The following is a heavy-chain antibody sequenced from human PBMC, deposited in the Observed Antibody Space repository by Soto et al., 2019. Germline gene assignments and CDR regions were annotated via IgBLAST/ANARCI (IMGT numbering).Heavy chain of an antibody. J-gene: IGHJ5*02. CDR3: ARGGVIAAADNWFDP. Sequence: GGSLRLSCAASGFTFSSYDMHWVRQATGKGLEWVSAIGTAGDTYYPGSVKGRFTISRENAKNSLYLQMNSLRAGDTAVYYCARGGVIAAADNWFDPWGQGTLVTVSS. CDR2: IGTAGDT. V-gene: IGHV3-13*01. D-gene: IGHD6-13*01. CDR1: GFTFSSYD.